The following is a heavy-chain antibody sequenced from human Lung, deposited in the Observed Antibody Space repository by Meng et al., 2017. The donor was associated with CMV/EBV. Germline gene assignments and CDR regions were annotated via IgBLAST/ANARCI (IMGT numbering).Heavy chain of an antibody. CDR1: GFTFSSYS. V-gene: IGHV3-21*01. CDR2: ISSSSSYI. Sequence: GGSXRLXCAASGFTFSSYSLNWVRQAPGKGLEWVSSISSSSSYIYYADSVKGRFTISRDNAKNSLYLQLNSLRAEDTAVYYCARAPEGDGYNIDYWGQGTLVTVSS. CDR3: ARAPEGDGYNIDY. D-gene: IGHD5-24*01. J-gene: IGHJ4*02.